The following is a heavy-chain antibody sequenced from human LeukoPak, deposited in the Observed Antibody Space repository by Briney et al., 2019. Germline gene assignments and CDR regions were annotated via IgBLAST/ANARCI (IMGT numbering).Heavy chain of an antibody. D-gene: IGHD6-19*01. V-gene: IGHV3-30*02. J-gene: IGHJ4*02. CDR1: GFTFSDYY. CDR3: AKLVAVAGRNY. CDR2: IRYDGRNK. Sequence: GGSLRLSCAASGFTFSDYYMSWIRQAPGKGLEWVAFIRYDGRNKYYADSVKGRFTISRDNSKNTLYLQMNSLRAEDTAVYYCAKLVAVAGRNYWGQGTLVTVSS.